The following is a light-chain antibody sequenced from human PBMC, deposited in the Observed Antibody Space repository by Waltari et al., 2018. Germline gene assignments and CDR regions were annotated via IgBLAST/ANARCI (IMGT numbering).Light chain of an antibody. Sequence: EIVLTQSPGNLSLSPGERATLSCRASQSVSSNYLAMYQHKPGQAPILVNFDASTRATGIPYRFSGSGSGTDFTLTISRLEPEDFAVYYCQQYGSSPRTFGQGTKVEIK. J-gene: IGKJ1*01. CDR2: DAS. CDR3: QQYGSSPRT. V-gene: IGKV3-20*01. CDR1: QSVSSNY.